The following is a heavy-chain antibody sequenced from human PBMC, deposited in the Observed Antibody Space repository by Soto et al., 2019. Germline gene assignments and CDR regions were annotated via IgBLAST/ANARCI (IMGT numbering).Heavy chain of an antibody. D-gene: IGHD3-10*01. CDR3: AHRRYYYGSGYFDY. CDR2: IFWDDDK. CDR1: GFSLSTSGVG. V-gene: IGHV2-5*02. Sequence: QITLQESGPTLAKPTQTLTLTCTFSGFSLSTSGVGVGWIRQPPGKALEWLALIFWDDDKRYRPSLKSRLTITKDTSKNQVVLTMTYMDPVDTATYYCAHRRYYYGSGYFDYWGQGTLVTVSS. J-gene: IGHJ4*02.